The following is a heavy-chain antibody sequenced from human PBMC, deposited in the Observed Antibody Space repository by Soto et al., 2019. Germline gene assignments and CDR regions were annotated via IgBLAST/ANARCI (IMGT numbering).Heavy chain of an antibody. D-gene: IGHD6-19*01. V-gene: IGHV4-39*07. J-gene: IGHJ4*02. CDR2: LYYSGST. Sequence: SETLSLTCTVSGGSISSSSYYWGWIRQPPGKGLEWIGSLYYSGSTYYNPSLKSRVTISVDTSKNQFSLKLSSVTAADTAVYYCARSFATYSSGWYHGADFDYWGQGTLVTVSA. CDR3: ARSFATYSSGWYHGADFDY. CDR1: GGSISSSSYY.